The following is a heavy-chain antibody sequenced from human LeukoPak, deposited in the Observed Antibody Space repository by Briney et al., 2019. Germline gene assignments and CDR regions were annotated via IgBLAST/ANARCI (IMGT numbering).Heavy chain of an antibody. CDR2: IKEDGSEK. J-gene: IGHJ4*02. V-gene: IGHV3-7*04. CDR1: GFTFTSFW. D-gene: IGHD5-24*01. CDR3: ARDLHMGYRDGYNWLGIFDY. Sequence: GGSLRLSCAAAGFTFTSFWMSWVRQAPGKGLEWVANIKEDGSEKHYVDSVKGRFTISRDNAKNSLYLQVNSLRAEDTAVYYCARDLHMGYRDGYNWLGIFDYWGQGTLVTGSS.